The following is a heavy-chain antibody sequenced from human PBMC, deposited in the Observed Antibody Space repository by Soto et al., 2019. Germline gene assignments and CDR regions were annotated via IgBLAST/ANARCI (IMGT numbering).Heavy chain of an antibody. CDR3: ARGKGMDV. CDR2: ISGGSGYI. J-gene: IGHJ6*02. V-gene: IGHV3-21*01. CDR1: GFTFSSYS. Sequence: EVQLVESGGGLVKPGGSLRLSCAASGFTFSSYSMNWVRQAPGKGLEWVSSISGGSGYIYYADSVKGRFTISRDNAKNSLYLQMSSLRAEDTAVYYCARGKGMDVWGQGTTVTVSS.